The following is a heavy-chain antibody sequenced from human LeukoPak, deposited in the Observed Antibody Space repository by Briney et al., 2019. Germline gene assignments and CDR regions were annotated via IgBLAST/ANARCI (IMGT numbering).Heavy chain of an antibody. Sequence: ASVKVSCKASGYTFTSYGISWVRQAPGQGLEWMGWISAYNGNTNYAQKLQGRVTMTTDTSTSTAYMELRSLRSEDTAVYYCARVGFREYSGYHSDYWGQGTLVTVSS. CDR1: GYTFTSYG. D-gene: IGHD5-12*01. J-gene: IGHJ4*02. CDR3: ARVGFREYSGYHSDY. V-gene: IGHV1-18*01. CDR2: ISAYNGNT.